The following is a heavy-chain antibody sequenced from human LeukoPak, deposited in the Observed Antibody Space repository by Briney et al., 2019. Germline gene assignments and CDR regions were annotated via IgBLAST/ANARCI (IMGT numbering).Heavy chain of an antibody. Sequence: PGGSLRLSCAASGFTFSSYAMSWVRQAPGKGLEWVSAISGSGGSTYYADSVKGRFTISRDNSKNTLYLQMNSLRAEDTAVYYCAKPKPPPRYDFWSGYYDEEYYFDYWGQGTLVTVSS. J-gene: IGHJ4*02. CDR1: GFTFSSYA. V-gene: IGHV3-23*01. CDR2: ISGSGGST. CDR3: AKPKPPPRYDFWSGYYDEEYYFDY. D-gene: IGHD3-3*01.